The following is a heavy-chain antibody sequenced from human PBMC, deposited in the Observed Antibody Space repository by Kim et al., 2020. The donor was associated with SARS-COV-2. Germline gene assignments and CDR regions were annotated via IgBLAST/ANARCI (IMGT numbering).Heavy chain of an antibody. CDR1: GFTFSSYS. CDR2: ISSRSSYI. Sequence: GGSLRLSCAASGFTFSSYSMNWVRQAPGKGLEWVSSISSRSSYIYYADSVKGRFTISRDNAKNSLYLQKNSLRAEDTAVYYCARDPYGGDLFYYYYGMDVWGQGTTVTVSS. D-gene: IGHD2-21*01. J-gene: IGHJ6*02. CDR3: ARDPYGGDLFYYYYGMDV. V-gene: IGHV3-21*01.